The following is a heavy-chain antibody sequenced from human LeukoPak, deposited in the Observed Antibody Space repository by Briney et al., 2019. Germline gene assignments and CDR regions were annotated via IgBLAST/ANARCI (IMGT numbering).Heavy chain of an antibody. CDR2: INHSGST. D-gene: IGHD2-2*01. J-gene: IGHJ5*02. CDR3: ASFGGRYQLLKYRNWFDP. V-gene: IGHV4-34*01. CDR1: GGSFSGYY. Sequence: SETLSLTCAVYGGSFSGYYCSWIRQPPGKGLEWIGEINHSGSTNYNPSLKSRVTISVDTSKNQFSLKLSSVTAADTAVYYCASFGGRYQLLKYRNWFDPWGQGTLVTVSS.